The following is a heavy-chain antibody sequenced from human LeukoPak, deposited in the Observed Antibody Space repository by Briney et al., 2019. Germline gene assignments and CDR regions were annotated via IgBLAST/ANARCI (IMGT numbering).Heavy chain of an antibody. CDR2: IYYSERP. J-gene: IGHJ3*02. D-gene: IGHD1-26*01. CDR3: ARRGGSPLGAFDI. CDR1: GGSISSYY. Sequence: SGTLSLTCTVSGGSISSYYWSWIRPPPGKGLEWIGYIYYSERPNYNPSLKSRVTISVDTSKNQFSLKLTSVTAADTAVYYCARRGGSPLGAFDIWGQGTMVTVSS. V-gene: IGHV4-59*01.